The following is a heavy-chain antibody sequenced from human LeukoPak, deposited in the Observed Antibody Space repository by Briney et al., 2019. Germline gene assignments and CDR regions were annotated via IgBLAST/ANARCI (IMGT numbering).Heavy chain of an antibody. CDR1: GGFISSYL. D-gene: IGHD5-12*01. CDR3: ARGFRGYSGYDWYFDY. V-gene: IGHV4-59*01. CDR2: THYSVST. Sequence: SETLSLTCTASGGFISSYLGNWIRQPPGKGLELIGYTHYSVSTNYNPSLKSRVTMSLDTSKNQFSLKLSSVTAADTAVYYCARGFRGYSGYDWYFDYWGQGILVTVSS. J-gene: IGHJ4*02.